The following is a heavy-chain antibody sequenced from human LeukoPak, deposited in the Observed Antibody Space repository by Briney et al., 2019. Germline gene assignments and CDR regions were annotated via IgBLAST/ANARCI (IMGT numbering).Heavy chain of an antibody. CDR1: GGTFSSYA. D-gene: IGHD6-13*01. J-gene: IGHJ4*02. CDR3: ASGDSSSWYIPFDY. CDR2: IIPILGIA. Sequence: SVKVSCKASGGTFSSYAISWVRQAPGQGLEWMGRIIPILGIANYAQKFQGRVTITADKSTSTAYMELSSLRSEDTAVYYCASGDSSSWYIPFDYWGQGTLVTVSS. V-gene: IGHV1-69*04.